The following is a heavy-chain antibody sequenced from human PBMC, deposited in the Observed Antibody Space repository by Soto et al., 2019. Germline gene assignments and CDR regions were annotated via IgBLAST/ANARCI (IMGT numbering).Heavy chain of an antibody. CDR2: INPSGYST. Sequence: QVQLVQSGAEVKKPGASVKVSYTAPAYIFTSSYMHWVRQAPGQGLEWMGVINPSGYSTTYAQKFQGRVTVTRDTSTSTVYMDLSSLRSEDTAVYYCARAYSDRTSPDSWGQGTLVIVSS. D-gene: IGHD4-4*01. CDR1: AYIFTSSY. CDR3: ARAYSDRTSPDS. V-gene: IGHV1-46*01. J-gene: IGHJ5*01.